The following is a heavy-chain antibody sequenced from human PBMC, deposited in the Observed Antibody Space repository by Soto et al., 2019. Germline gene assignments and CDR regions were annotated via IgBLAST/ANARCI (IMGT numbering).Heavy chain of an antibody. Sequence: SETLSLTCAVYGGSFSGYYWSWIRQPPGKGLEWIGEINHSGSTNYNPSLKSRVTISVDTSKNQFSLKLSSVTAADTAVYYCARSNIVVVVAASNWLDPCGPGALVTV. J-gene: IGHJ5*02. V-gene: IGHV4-34*01. CDR2: INHSGST. D-gene: IGHD2-15*01. CDR1: GGSFSGYY. CDR3: ARSNIVVVVAASNWLDP.